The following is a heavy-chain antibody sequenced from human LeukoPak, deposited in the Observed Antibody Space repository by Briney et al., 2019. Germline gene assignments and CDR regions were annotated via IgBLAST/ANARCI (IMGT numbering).Heavy chain of an antibody. CDR3: ARGYPSYLDY. J-gene: IGHJ4*02. D-gene: IGHD5-18*01. V-gene: IGHV3-33*08. Sequence: PGGSLRPSCLTSGFTFSTNAMSWVRQAPGKGLEWVALIWYDGTNKYYGDSVKGRFTVSRDNSNNTLYLQMNSLRAEDTAVYYCARGYPSYLDYWGQGTLVSVSS. CDR1: GFTFSTNA. CDR2: IWYDGTNK.